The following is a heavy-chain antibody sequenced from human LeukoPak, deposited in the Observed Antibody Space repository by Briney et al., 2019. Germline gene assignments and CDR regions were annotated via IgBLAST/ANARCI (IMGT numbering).Heavy chain of an antibody. CDR3: ARDRAGYSYGTFDY. D-gene: IGHD5-18*01. J-gene: IGHJ4*02. V-gene: IGHV1-18*01. Sequence: ASVKVSCEASGYTFTSYGISWVRQAPGQGLEWMGWISAYNGNTNYAQKLQGRVTMTTDTSTSTAYMELRSLRSDDTAVYYCARDRAGYSYGTFDYWGQGTLVTVSS. CDR1: GYTFTSYG. CDR2: ISAYNGNT.